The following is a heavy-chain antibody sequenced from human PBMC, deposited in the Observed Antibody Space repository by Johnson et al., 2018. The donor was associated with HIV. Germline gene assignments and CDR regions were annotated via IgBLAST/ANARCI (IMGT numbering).Heavy chain of an antibody. CDR2: ISYDGSNK. J-gene: IGHJ3*02. CDR1: GFTFSSYA. D-gene: IGHD6-13*01. CDR3: ASKAAGTMHAFDI. V-gene: IGHV3-30*04. Sequence: VQLVESGGGVVQPGRSLRLSCAASGFTFSSYAMHWVRQAPGKGLEWVAVISYDGSNKYYADSVKGRFTISRDISKNTLYLQMNSLRTEDTAVYYCASKAAGTMHAFDIWGQGTMVTVSS.